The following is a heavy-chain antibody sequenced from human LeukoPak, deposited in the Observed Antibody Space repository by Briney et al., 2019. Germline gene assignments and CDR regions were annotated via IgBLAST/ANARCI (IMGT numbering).Heavy chain of an antibody. CDR3: ARGTNIGAGNYDS. J-gene: IGHJ4*02. Sequence: SETLSLTCTVSGVSISGYYWSWIRQPPGKALEWIGYVFYSGNTKYNPSLKSRVTISLDTSKNQFSLKLTSVTAADTAVYYCARGTNIGAGNYDSWGQGTLVIVSS. V-gene: IGHV4-59*01. CDR2: VFYSGNT. D-gene: IGHD5-12*01. CDR1: GVSISGYY.